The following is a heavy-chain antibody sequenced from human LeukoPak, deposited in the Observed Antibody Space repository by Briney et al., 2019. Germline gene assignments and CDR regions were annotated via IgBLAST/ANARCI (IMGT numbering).Heavy chain of an antibody. D-gene: IGHD6-19*01. V-gene: IGHV3-9*01. CDR1: GFTFSSYS. CDR2: ISWNSGSI. Sequence: GGSLRLSCAVSGFTFSSYSMNWVRQAPGKGLEWVSGISWNSGSIGYADSVKGRFTISRDNAKNSLYLQMNSLRAEDTALYYCAKDNKAVAGTDYYYGMDVWGQGTTVTVSS. CDR3: AKDNKAVAGTDYYYGMDV. J-gene: IGHJ6*02.